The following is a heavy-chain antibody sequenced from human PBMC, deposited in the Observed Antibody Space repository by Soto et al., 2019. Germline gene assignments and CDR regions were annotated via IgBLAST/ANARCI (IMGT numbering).Heavy chain of an antibody. V-gene: IGHV4-34*10. CDR2: INHTGGT. Sequence: AETLSLTCAVYGGSVNGYYWNWIRQRPGKGLEWIGEINHTGGTHYNPFLKSRVTMSVDTSKNQCSLKLSSVTAADTPVYYCASWTYYYGSGPFEPWGQGTLVTVSS. J-gene: IGHJ5*02. CDR3: ASWTYYYGSGPFEP. CDR1: GGSVNGYY. D-gene: IGHD3-10*01.